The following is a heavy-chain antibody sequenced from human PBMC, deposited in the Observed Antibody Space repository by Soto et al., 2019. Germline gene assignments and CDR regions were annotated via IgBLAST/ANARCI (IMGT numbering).Heavy chain of an antibody. V-gene: IGHV4-34*01. CDR2: INHSGST. CDR3: ARHRRRGHYYGSGSSAQGFYY. J-gene: IGHJ4*02. CDR1: GGSFSGYY. Sequence: QVQLQQWGAGLLKPSETLSLTCAVYGGSFSGYYWSWIRQPPGKGLEWIGEINHSGSTNYNPSLKSRVTISVDTSKNQFSLKLSSVTAADTAVYYCARHRRRGHYYGSGSSAQGFYYWGQGTLVTVSS. D-gene: IGHD3-10*01.